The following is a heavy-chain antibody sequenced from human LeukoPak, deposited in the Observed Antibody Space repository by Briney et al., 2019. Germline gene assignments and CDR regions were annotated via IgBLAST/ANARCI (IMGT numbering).Heavy chain of an antibody. D-gene: IGHD6-13*01. Sequence: GGSLRLSCAASGFTFSSYAMHWVRQAPGKGLEWVAVISYDGSNKYYADSVKGRFTISRDNSKNTLYLQMNSLRAEDTAVYYCAREVGHLFLSSGYSSSWYPFDSWGQGTLVTVSS. CDR1: GFTFSSYA. CDR2: ISYDGSNK. J-gene: IGHJ5*01. V-gene: IGHV3-30*04. CDR3: AREVGHLFLSSGYSSSWYPFDS.